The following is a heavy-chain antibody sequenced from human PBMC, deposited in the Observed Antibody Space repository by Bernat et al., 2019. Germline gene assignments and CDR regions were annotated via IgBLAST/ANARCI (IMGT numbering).Heavy chain of an antibody. D-gene: IGHD3-9*01. Sequence: QVQLVESGGGLVKPGGSLRLSCAASGFTFSDYYMSWIRQAPGKGLEWVSYISSSSSYTNYADSVKGRFTISRDNAKNSLYLQMNSLRAEDTAVYYCARLLLIGYYGFDYWGQGTLVTVSS. J-gene: IGHJ4*02. CDR2: ISSSSSYT. CDR1: GFTFSDYY. CDR3: ARLLLIGYYGFDY. V-gene: IGHV3-11*05.